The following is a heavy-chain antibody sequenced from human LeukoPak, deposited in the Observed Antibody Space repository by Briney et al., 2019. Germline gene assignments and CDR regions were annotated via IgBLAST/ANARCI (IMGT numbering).Heavy chain of an antibody. CDR2: IYHSGST. V-gene: IGHV4-34*01. CDR3: ARHVPTYYYDSTYFDY. D-gene: IGHD3-22*01. J-gene: IGHJ4*02. CDR1: GGSFSGYY. Sequence: PSETLSLTCAVYGGSFSGYYWSWIRQPPGKGLEWIGSIYHSGSTYYNPSLKSRVTISVDTSKNQFSLKLSSVTAADTAVYYCARHVPTYYYDSTYFDYWGQGTLVTVSS.